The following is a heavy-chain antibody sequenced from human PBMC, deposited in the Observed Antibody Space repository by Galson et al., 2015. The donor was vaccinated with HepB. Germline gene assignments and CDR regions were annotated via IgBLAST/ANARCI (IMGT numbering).Heavy chain of an antibody. CDR3: AREATSGTAAFDV. CDR1: GGSVSCHH. Sequence: ETLSLTCAVHGGSVSCHHWSWIRQSPGKEPEWIGEINSSGYTRYNPSLQRRLTISLETSMHQVSLKVTSVTPADMGVYFCAREATSGTAAFDVWGPGTKVTVAS. D-gene: IGHD1-26*01. V-gene: IGHV4-34*01. CDR2: INSSGYT. J-gene: IGHJ3*01.